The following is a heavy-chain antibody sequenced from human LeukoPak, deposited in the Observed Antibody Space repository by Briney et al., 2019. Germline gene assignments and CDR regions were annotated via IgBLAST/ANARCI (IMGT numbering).Heavy chain of an antibody. CDR3: ARDLGGYHDY. D-gene: IGHD3-22*01. V-gene: IGHV3-30-3*01. Sequence: GGSLRLSCAASGFIFRSYAMHWVRQAPGKGLEWVAVISYDGSNKYYADSVKCRFTISRDNSKNTLYLQMNSLRAEDTAVYYCARDLGGYHDYWGQGTLVTVSS. CDR2: ISYDGSNK. J-gene: IGHJ4*02. CDR1: GFIFRSYA.